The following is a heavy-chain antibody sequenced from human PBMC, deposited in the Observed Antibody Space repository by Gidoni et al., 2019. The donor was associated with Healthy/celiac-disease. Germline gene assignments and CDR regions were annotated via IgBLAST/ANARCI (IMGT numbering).Heavy chain of an antibody. J-gene: IGHJ3*01. Sequence: SISTGGYYWSWIRQHPGKGLEWVGYIYHSGSTYYNPSLKSRVTISVDTSKNQFSLKLSSVTAADTAVYYCARGDSSAYYPRAFDAWGQGTMVTVSS. CDR3: ARGDSSAYYPRAFDA. CDR2: IYHSGST. V-gene: IGHV4-31*02. D-gene: IGHD3-22*01. CDR1: SISTGGYY.